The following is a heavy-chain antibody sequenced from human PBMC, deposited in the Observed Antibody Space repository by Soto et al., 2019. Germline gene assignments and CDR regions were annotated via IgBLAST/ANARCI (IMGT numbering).Heavy chain of an antibody. J-gene: IGHJ4*02. Sequence: PGGSLRLSCAASGFTFSSYAMHWVRQAPGKGLEWVAVISYDGSNKYYADSVKGRFTISRDNSKNTLYLQMNSLRAEDTAVYYCAGSIAAAGNYWGQGTLVTVS. CDR3: AGSIAAAGNY. V-gene: IGHV3-30-3*01. CDR1: GFTFSSYA. D-gene: IGHD6-13*01. CDR2: ISYDGSNK.